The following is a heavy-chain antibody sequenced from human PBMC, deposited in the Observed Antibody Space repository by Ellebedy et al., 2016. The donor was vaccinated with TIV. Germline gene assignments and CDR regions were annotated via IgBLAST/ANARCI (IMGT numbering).Heavy chain of an antibody. CDR2: IIPIFGTA. V-gene: IGHV1-69*13. J-gene: IGHJ4*02. D-gene: IGHD3-22*01. CDR3: ARDYYDSSGYFDY. Sequence: SVKVSCXASGGTFSSYAISWVRQAPGQGLEWMGGIIPIFGTANYAQKFQGRVAITADESTSTAYMELSSLRSEDTAVYYCARDYYDSSGYFDYWGQGTLVTVSS. CDR1: GGTFSSYA.